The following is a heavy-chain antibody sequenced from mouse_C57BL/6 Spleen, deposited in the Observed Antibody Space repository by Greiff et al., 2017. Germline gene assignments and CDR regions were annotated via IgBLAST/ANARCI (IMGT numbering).Heavy chain of an antibody. Sequence: EVKVVESGGGLVKPGGSLKLSCAASGFTFSSYAMSWVRQTPEKRLEWVATISDGGSYTYYPDNVKGRFTISRDNAKNNLYLQMSHLKSEDTAMYYCARELGVYAMDYWGQGTSVTVSS. CDR3: ARELGVYAMDY. CDR1: GFTFSSYA. CDR2: ISDGGSYT. D-gene: IGHD4-1*01. J-gene: IGHJ4*01. V-gene: IGHV5-4*03.